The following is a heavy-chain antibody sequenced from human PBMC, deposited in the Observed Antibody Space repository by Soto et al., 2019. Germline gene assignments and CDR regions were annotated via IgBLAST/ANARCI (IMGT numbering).Heavy chain of an antibody. CDR3: ARVSDLHICLIDH. Sequence: QVELTQSGPEVKKPGSSLKVSCKASGGTCSDYAISWVRQAPGQGLEWMGGIVPIFGSAGYAQKFKVRITITADRSTGSAYLEMPSLRSDDTAVYYCARVSDLHICLIDHWGQGTVVTVSS. J-gene: IGHJ4*02. V-gene: IGHV1-69*01. CDR1: GGTCSDYA. CDR2: IVPIFGSA. D-gene: IGHD3-3*01.